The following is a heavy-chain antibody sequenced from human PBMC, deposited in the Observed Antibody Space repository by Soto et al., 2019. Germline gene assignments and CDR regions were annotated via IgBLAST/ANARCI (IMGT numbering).Heavy chain of an antibody. CDR1: GGTFSSYT. Sequence: QVQLVQSGAEVKKPGSSVKVSCKASGGTFSSYTISWVRQAPGQGLEWMGRIIPILGIANYAQKFQGRVTSTADKSTSTAYMALSSLRSEDTAVYYCARTSHWGRRNWFDPWGQGTLVTVSS. D-gene: IGHD7-27*01. CDR3: ARTSHWGRRNWFDP. V-gene: IGHV1-69*02. CDR2: IIPILGIA. J-gene: IGHJ5*02.